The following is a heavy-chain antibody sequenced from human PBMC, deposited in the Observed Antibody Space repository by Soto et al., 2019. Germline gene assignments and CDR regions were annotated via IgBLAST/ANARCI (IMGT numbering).Heavy chain of an antibody. Sequence: EVQLVESGGGLVKPGGSLRLSCEGSGFTFSNGWMTWVRQAPGKGLEWVGRIKTNIDGGRIDYAAPVKGRFTISRDDSKNTLYLQMNSLKTEDTAVYYCTTNSVTNFYYYGMEVWGLSTTVTVSS. CDR3: TTNSVTNFYYYGMEV. J-gene: IGHJ6*02. V-gene: IGHV3-15*01. CDR2: IKTNIDGGRI. CDR1: GFTFSNGW.